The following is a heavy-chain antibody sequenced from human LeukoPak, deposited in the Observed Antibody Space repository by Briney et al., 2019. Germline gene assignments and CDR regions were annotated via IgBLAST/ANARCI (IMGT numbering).Heavy chain of an antibody. J-gene: IGHJ5*02. D-gene: IGHD3-10*01. CDR2: IIPILGIA. CDR3: ATGPPLSGSYYNWFDP. V-gene: IGHV1-69*04. Sequence: ASVKVSCKASGGTFSSYAISWVRQAPGQGLEWMGRIIPILGIANYAQKFQGRVTITADKSTSTAYMELSSLRSEDTAVYYCATGPPLSGSYYNWFDPWGQGTLVTVSS. CDR1: GGTFSSYA.